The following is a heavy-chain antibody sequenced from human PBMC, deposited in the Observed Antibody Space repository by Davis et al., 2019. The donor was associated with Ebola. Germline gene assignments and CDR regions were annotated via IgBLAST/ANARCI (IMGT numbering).Heavy chain of an antibody. D-gene: IGHD2-8*01. CDR1: GFIFDAFA. CDR3: ARGVSATGAHYFDH. CDR2: ISRDGKRH. J-gene: IGHJ4*02. V-gene: IGHV3-30*04. Sequence: GESLKISCPASGFIFDAFAMHWVRQAPGKGLEWVSIISRDGKRHDYADFVKGRFTISRDNSKSTSYLQMNSLTSEDTAVYYCARGVSATGAHYFDHWGQGTLITVSS.